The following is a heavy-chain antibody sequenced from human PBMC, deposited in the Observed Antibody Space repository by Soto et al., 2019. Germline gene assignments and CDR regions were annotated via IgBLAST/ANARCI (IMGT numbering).Heavy chain of an antibody. J-gene: IGHJ6*02. CDR2: IIPIFGTA. CDR1: GGTFSSNA. D-gene: IGHD2-2*01. V-gene: IGHV1-69*01. Sequence: QVQLVQSGAEVKKPGSSVKVSCKASGGTFSSNATSWVRQAPGQGLEWMGGIIPIFGTANYAQKFQGRVTITADESTSTAYMELSSLRSEDTAVYYCARDLPLYCSSTSCHRYYYYGMDVWGQGTTVTVSS. CDR3: ARDLPLYCSSTSCHRYYYYGMDV.